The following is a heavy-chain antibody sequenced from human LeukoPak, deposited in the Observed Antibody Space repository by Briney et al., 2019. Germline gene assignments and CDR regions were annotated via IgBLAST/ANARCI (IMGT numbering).Heavy chain of an antibody. D-gene: IGHD3-22*01. V-gene: IGHV4-61*02. Sequence: SQTLSLTCTVSGVSISTGNYYWSWIRQPAGKGLEYIGRIYTTGGTSGSTYYNPPLKSRVTISVDTSKNQFSLKLSSVTAADTAVYYCAWGDSSGYPFDPWGQGTLVTVSS. CDR2: IYTTGGTSGST. J-gene: IGHJ5*02. CDR1: GVSISTGNYY. CDR3: AWGDSSGYPFDP.